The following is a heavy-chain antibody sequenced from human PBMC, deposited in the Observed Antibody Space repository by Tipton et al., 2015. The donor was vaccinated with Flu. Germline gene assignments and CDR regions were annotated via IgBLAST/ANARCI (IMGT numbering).Heavy chain of an antibody. CDR1: GGSISSYY. CDR2: IYTSGST. J-gene: IGHJ4*02. CDR3: ARDAQEHCSSSSSCSEFDY. Sequence: TLSLTCTVSGGSISSYYWSRIRRPAGKGLEWIGRIYTSGSTSYNPSLKSRVTMSVDTSKNQFSLKLSSVTAADTAVYYCARDAQEHCSSSSSCSEFDYWGQGTLVTVFS. V-gene: IGHV4-4*07. D-gene: IGHD2-2*01.